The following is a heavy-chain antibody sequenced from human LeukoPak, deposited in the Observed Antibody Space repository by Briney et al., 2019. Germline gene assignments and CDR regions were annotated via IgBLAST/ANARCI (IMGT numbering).Heavy chain of an antibody. CDR3: ARDPYSGSYVDYYYYYYMDV. CDR2: ISSSSSYI. V-gene: IGHV3-21*01. D-gene: IGHD1-26*01. Sequence: NPGGSLRLSCAASRFTFSSYSMNWVRQAPGKGLEWVSSISSSSSYIYYADSVRGRFTISRDNAKNSLYLQINSLRAEDTAVYYCARDPYSGSYVDYYYYYYMDVWGKGTTVTISS. J-gene: IGHJ6*03. CDR1: RFTFSSYS.